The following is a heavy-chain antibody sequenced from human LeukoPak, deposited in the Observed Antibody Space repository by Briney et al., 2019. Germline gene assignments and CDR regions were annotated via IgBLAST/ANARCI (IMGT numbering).Heavy chain of an antibody. Sequence: GGSLRLSCAASGFTFSSYSMNWVRQAPGKGLEWVSSISSSSSYIYYADSVKGRFTISRDNAKSSLYLQMNSLRAEDTAVYYCARDFVVVVAATLSGIRYGMDVWGQGTTVTVSS. D-gene: IGHD2-15*01. CDR2: ISSSSSYI. CDR3: ARDFVVVVAATLSGIRYGMDV. CDR1: GFTFSSYS. J-gene: IGHJ6*02. V-gene: IGHV3-21*01.